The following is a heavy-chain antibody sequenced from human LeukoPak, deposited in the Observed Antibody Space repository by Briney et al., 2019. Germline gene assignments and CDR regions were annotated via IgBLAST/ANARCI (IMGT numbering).Heavy chain of an antibody. CDR3: AKDLESPAYCGGDCYSVSSPLD. CDR2: ISYDGSNE. Sequence: GGSLRLSCAASGFTFSSYVMHWVRQAPGKGLEWVAIISYDGSNEYYADSVKGRFTISRGNSKNTLYLQMNSLRAEDTAVYYCAKDLESPAYCGGDCYSVSSPLDWGQGTLVTVSS. CDR1: GFTFSSYV. V-gene: IGHV3-30*04. J-gene: IGHJ4*02. D-gene: IGHD2-21*02.